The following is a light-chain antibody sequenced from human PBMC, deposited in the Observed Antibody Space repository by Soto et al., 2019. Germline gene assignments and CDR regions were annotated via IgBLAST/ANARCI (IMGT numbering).Light chain of an antibody. CDR2: GAS. V-gene: IGKV3-15*01. CDR3: QQYNNWPSWT. Sequence: EIVMTQSPATLSVSPGERATLSCRASQSVSSNLAWYQQKPGQAPRLLIYGASTRATGIPARCSGSGSGTEFTLTISSLQSEDFAVYYCQQYNNWPSWTFGQGTKV. J-gene: IGKJ1*01. CDR1: QSVSSN.